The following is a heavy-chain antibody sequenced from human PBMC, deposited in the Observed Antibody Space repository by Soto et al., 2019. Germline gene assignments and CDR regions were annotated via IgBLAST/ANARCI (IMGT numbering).Heavy chain of an antibody. D-gene: IGHD1-26*01. V-gene: IGHV3-48*03. J-gene: IGHJ4*02. CDR2: ISSSGSTI. Sequence: PGGSLRLSCAASGFTFSSYEMNWVRQAPGKGLEWVSYISSSGSTIYYADSVKGRFTISRDNAKNSLYLQMNSLRAEDTAVYYCARDPGIVGATTGYWGQGTLVTVSS. CDR3: ARDPGIVGATTGY. CDR1: GFTFSSYE.